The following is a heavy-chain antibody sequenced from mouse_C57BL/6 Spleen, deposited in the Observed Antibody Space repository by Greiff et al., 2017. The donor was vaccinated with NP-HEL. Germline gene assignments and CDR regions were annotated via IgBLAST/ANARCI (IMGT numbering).Heavy chain of an antibody. V-gene: IGHV1-59*01. J-gene: IGHJ1*03. D-gene: IGHD1-1*01. CDR1: GYTFTSYW. CDR2: IDPSDSYT. Sequence: QVQLQQPGAELVRPGTSVKLSCKASGYTFTSYWMHWVKQRPGQGLEWIGVIDPSDSYTNYNQKFKGKATLTVDTSSSTAYMQLSSLTSEDSAVYYCARLHYYGSSYRYFDVWGTGTTVTVSS. CDR3: ARLHYYGSSYRYFDV.